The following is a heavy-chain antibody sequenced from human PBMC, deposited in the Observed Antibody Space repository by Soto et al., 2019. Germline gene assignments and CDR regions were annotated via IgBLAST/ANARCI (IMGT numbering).Heavy chain of an antibody. D-gene: IGHD3-10*01. CDR3: AKPHYGSGTSPDY. CDR2: ISGSGGST. CDR1: GFTFSSYG. J-gene: IGHJ4*02. V-gene: IGHV3-23*01. Sequence: GGSLRLSCAASGFTFSSYGMNWVRQAPGKGLEWVSVISGSGGSTYYADSVKGRFTISRDNSKNTLYLQMNSLRAEDTAVYYCAKPHYGSGTSPDYWGLGTLVTVSS.